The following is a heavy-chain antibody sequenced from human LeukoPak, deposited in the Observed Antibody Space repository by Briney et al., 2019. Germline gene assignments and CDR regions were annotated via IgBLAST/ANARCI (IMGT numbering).Heavy chain of an antibody. V-gene: IGHV4-59*08. Sequence: SETLSLTCSVSEGSISGYYWSWIRQPPGKGLEWIGNIHYSGSTTYASSLKSRVTMSLDTSKNQFSLRLSSVTAADTAVYYCARGRLYIVVVPAAIWVDWFDPWGQGTLVTVSS. CDR2: IHYSGST. D-gene: IGHD2-2*01. CDR1: EGSISGYY. J-gene: IGHJ5*02. CDR3: ARGRLYIVVVPAAIWVDWFDP.